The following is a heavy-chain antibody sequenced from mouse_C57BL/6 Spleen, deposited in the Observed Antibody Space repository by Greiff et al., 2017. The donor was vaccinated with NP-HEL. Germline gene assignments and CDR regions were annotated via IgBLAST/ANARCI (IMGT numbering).Heavy chain of an antibody. CDR3: ARSSIYGNFLFDY. V-gene: IGHV1-42*01. D-gene: IGHD2-1*01. Sequence: VQLQQSGPELVKPGASVKISCKASGYSFTGYYMNWVKQSPEKSLEWIGEINPSTGGTTYNQKFKAKATLTVDKSSSTAYMQLKSLTSEDSAVYYCARSSIYGNFLFDYWGQGTTLTVSS. CDR1: GYSFTGYY. CDR2: INPSTGGT. J-gene: IGHJ2*01.